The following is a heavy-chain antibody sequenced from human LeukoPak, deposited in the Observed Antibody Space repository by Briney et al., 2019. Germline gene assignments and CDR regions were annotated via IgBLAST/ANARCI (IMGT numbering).Heavy chain of an antibody. J-gene: IGHJ4*02. CDR3: ARDVESGSYYEGY. D-gene: IGHD3-3*01. V-gene: IGHV3-48*01. CDR2: ISSGSSTI. Sequence: PGGSLRLSCAASGFTFSIYSMNWVRQAPGKGLKWVSFISSGSSTIYYADSVKGRFTISRDNAKNSLYLQMNSLRAEDTAVYYCARDVESGSYYEGYWGQGTLVTVSS. CDR1: GFTFSIYS.